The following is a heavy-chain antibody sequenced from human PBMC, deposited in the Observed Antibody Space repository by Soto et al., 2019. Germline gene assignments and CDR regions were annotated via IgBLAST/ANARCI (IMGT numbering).Heavy chain of an antibody. CDR3: ASYLNIVLVTATLDV. D-gene: IGHD2-2*01. CDR2: IIPIFGTA. Sequence: SVKVSCKASGGTFSSYAISWVRQAPGQGLEWMGGIIPIFGTANYAQKFQGRVTITADESTSTAYMELSSLRSEDTAVYYCASYLNIVLVTATLDVWGQGTTVTVSS. CDR1: GGTFSSYA. J-gene: IGHJ6*02. V-gene: IGHV1-69*13.